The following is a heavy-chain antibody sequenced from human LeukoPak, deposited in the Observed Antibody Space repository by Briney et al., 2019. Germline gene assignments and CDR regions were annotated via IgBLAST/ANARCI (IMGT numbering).Heavy chain of an antibody. J-gene: IGHJ3*02. CDR2: ISSSSFI. CDR1: GFTFTAFT. D-gene: IGHD1-14*01. V-gene: IGHV3-21*06. Sequence: PGRSLRLSCAASGFTFTAFTINWLRHAPGKGLEWVSSISSSSFIYFADSLKGRFTISRDNAKNSVYLQINSLRAEDTAVYYCARDRNFVAFDIWGQGTMVTVSS. CDR3: ARDRNFVAFDI.